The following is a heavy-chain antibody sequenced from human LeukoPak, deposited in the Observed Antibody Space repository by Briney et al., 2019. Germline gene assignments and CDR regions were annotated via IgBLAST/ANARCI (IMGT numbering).Heavy chain of an antibody. CDR3: AKSYDSSGEFDY. D-gene: IGHD3-22*01. CDR1: GFTFSTNA. V-gene: IGHV3-23*01. J-gene: IGHJ4*02. CDR2: ISGSGGST. Sequence: GGSLRLSCAASGFTFSTNAMSWVRQAPGKGLEWVSAISGSGGSTYYADSVKGRFTISRDNSKNTLYLQMNSLRAEDTAVYYCAKSYDSSGEFDYWGQGTLVTVSS.